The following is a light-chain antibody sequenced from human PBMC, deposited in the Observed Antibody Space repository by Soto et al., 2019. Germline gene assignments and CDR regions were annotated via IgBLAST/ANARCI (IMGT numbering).Light chain of an antibody. Sequence: AIRMTQSPSSFSASTGDRVTITCRASQGISSYLAWYQQKPGKAPKLLIYAASTLQSGVPSRFSGSGSGTDLTLTISCLQSEDFATYYCQQYYSYPPITFGPGTKVDIK. CDR3: QQYYSYPPIT. CDR1: QGISSY. CDR2: AAS. V-gene: IGKV1-8*01. J-gene: IGKJ3*01.